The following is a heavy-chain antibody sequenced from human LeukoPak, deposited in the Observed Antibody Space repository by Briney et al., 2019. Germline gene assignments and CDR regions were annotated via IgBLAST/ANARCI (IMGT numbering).Heavy chain of an antibody. J-gene: IGHJ4*02. D-gene: IGHD2-8*02. Sequence: GGSLRLSCAASGFTFSTYGMHWVRQAPGKGLERVAFIRNDGTIKYYADSVKGRFTISRDNAKNSLYLQMNSLRAEDTAVYYCARARGGRTYSETGGYPVFDNWGQGTLVTVSS. CDR3: ARARGGRTYSETGGYPVFDN. CDR2: IRNDGTIK. CDR1: GFTFSTYG. V-gene: IGHV3-30*02.